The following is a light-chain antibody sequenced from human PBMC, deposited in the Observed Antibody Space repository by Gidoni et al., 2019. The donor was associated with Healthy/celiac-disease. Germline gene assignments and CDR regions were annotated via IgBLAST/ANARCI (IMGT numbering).Light chain of an antibody. CDR2: WAS. J-gene: IGKJ2*01. CDR1: QSVLYSSNNKNY. CDR3: QQYYSTPGT. V-gene: IGKV4-1*01. Sequence: DIVMTQSPDSLAVSLGERATINCKSSQSVLYSSNNKNYLAWYQQKPGQPPKLLIYWASTRESGVPDRCSGSGSGTDFTLTISSLQAEDVAVYYCQQYYSTPGTFXXXTKLEIK.